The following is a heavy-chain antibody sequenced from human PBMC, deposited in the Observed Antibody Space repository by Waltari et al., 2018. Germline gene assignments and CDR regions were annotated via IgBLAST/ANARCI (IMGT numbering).Heavy chain of an antibody. V-gene: IGHV5-51*01. CDR1: GYRFTNYW. Sequence: EVQLVQSGAEVKKPGESLKISCKASGYRFTNYWIGWFRQMPGKGLEWMGIIYPGDSDPRYSPSFQGQVTISADKSISTAYLQWSSLKASDTAMYYCAATFSIAVTGTGFDYWGQGTLVTVSS. CDR3: AATFSIAVTGTGFDY. D-gene: IGHD6-19*01. CDR2: IYPGDSDP. J-gene: IGHJ4*02.